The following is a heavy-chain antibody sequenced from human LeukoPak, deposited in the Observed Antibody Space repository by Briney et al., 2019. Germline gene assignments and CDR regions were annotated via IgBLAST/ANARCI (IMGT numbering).Heavy chain of an antibody. J-gene: IGHJ4*02. V-gene: IGHV3-48*04. D-gene: IGHD6-13*01. CDR1: GFTFSSYS. CDR2: ISSSSSTI. CDR3: AREAGSSSWYGDY. Sequence: GGSLRLSCAASGFTFSSYSMNWVRQAPGKGLEWVSYISSSSSTIYYADSVKGRFTISRDNAKNSLYLQMNSLRAEDTAVYYCAREAGSSSWYGDYWGQGTLVTVSS.